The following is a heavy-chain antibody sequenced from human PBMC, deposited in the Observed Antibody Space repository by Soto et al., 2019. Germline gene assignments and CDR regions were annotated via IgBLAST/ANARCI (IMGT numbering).Heavy chain of an antibody. CDR3: AKERVDAAYVETSPFDF. Sequence: EVQLLESGGGLVQPGGSLRLSCAASGFTFSSYAMGWVRQAPGKGLAWVSVIDGSGGDTSFADSVKGRFTISRDNSKNTLYLHMNSLRAEDTARYYCAKERVDAAYVETSPFDFWGQGTQVTVSS. J-gene: IGHJ4*02. D-gene: IGHD3-10*02. CDR1: GFTFSSYA. V-gene: IGHV3-23*01. CDR2: IDGSGGDT.